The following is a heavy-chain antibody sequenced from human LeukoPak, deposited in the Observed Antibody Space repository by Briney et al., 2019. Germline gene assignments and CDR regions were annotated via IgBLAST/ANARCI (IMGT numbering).Heavy chain of an antibody. V-gene: IGHV4-4*02. D-gene: IGHD3-22*01. J-gene: IGHJ4*02. CDR2: IYQSGSTNYGST. CDR1: GGSISSNNW. CDR3: ARLVYSSGYYLIFDY. Sequence: SGTLSLTCAVSGGSISSNNWWTWVRQPPGKGLEWIGEIYQSGSTNYGSTYYNPSLKSRVTIYVDTSKNQFSLKLSSVTAADTAVYYCARLVYSSGYYLIFDYWGQGTLVTVSS.